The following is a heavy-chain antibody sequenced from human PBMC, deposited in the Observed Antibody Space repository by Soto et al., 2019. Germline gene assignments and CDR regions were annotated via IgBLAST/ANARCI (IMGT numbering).Heavy chain of an antibody. V-gene: IGHV3-15*07. Sequence: EVQLVESGGGLVKPGGSLRLCCAASGFTFSNAWMNWVRHAPGKGLEWVGRIKGKTDGGTTDYAATVQGRFTISIDDSKNTLYLQMNSLKTEDTSVYYGTTGKRADTAMVDYYYGMDVWGQGTTVTVSS. J-gene: IGHJ6*02. CDR2: IKGKTDGGTT. CDR3: TTGKRADTAMVDYYYGMDV. CDR1: GFTFSNAW. D-gene: IGHD5-18*01.